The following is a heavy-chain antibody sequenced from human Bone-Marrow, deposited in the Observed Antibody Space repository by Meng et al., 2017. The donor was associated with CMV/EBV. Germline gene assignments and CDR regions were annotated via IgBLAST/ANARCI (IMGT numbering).Heavy chain of an antibody. J-gene: IGHJ6*02. CDR3: MVGALGYYYGMDV. Sequence: GGSLRLSCAASGFTFSSYWMSWVRQASGKGLEWVGRIRSKANSYATAYAASVKGRFTISRDDSKNTAYLQMNSLKTEDTAVYYCMVGALGYYYGMDVWGQGTTVTVS. CDR2: IRSKANSYAT. CDR1: GFTFSSYW. D-gene: IGHD2-15*01. V-gene: IGHV3-73*01.